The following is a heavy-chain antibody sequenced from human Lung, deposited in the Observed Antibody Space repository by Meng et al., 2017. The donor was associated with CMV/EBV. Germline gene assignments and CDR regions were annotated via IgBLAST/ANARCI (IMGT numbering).Heavy chain of an antibody. CDR1: GVSIRGFY. D-gene: IGHD1-26*01. Sequence: QVHLQESGPGLVKPSXXLSLTCSVSGVSIRGFYWSWIRQPAGKGLEWIGRIYINGDTNYNPSLKSRVTISKDTSKNQISLRLTSVTAADTAIYYCATGSGDFDHWGRGTLVTVSS. V-gene: IGHV4-4*07. CDR3: ATGSGDFDH. CDR2: IYINGDT. J-gene: IGHJ4*02.